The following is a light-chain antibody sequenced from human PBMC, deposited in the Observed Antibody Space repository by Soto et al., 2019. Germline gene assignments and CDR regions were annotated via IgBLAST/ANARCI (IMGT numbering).Light chain of an antibody. CDR2: EVS. Sequence: QSALTQPASVSGSPGQSITISCTGTSSDVGGYNYVSWYQQHPGKAPKLMVYEVSNRPSGVSNRFSGSKSGNTASLTISGLQAEDEADYYCTSYTSSSTSCGFGTGTKSP. CDR1: SSDVGGYNY. J-gene: IGLJ1*01. V-gene: IGLV2-14*01. CDR3: TSYTSSSTSCG.